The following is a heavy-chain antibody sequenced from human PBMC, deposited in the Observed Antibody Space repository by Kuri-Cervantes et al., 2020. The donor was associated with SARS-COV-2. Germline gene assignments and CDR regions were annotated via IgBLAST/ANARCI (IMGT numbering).Heavy chain of an antibody. CDR3: ARATPYYYDSSGYKGYFDY. Sequence: GESLKISCAASGFTFSSYGMHWVRQAPGKGLEWVAVIWYDGSNKYYADSVKGRFTIPRDNSKNTLYLQMNSLRAEDTAVYCCARATPYYYDSSGYKGYFDYWGQGTLVTVSS. V-gene: IGHV3-33*01. D-gene: IGHD3-22*01. CDR2: IWYDGSNK. CDR1: GFTFSSYG. J-gene: IGHJ4*02.